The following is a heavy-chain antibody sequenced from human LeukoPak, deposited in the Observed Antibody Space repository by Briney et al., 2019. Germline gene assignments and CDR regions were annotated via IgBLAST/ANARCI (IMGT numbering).Heavy chain of an antibody. V-gene: IGHV4-61*09. Sequence: SETLSLTCTVSGGSISTGSYCWSWIRQPAGKGLEWMGHIYTSGNTNYNPSLKSRVTISVDTSRNQFSLNLTSVTAADTAMYYCAREQWAYRSYYASSGYHDYWGQGTLVTVSS. CDR2: IYTSGNT. CDR3: AREQWAYRSYYASSGYHDY. D-gene: IGHD3-22*01. CDR1: GGSISTGSYC. J-gene: IGHJ4*02.